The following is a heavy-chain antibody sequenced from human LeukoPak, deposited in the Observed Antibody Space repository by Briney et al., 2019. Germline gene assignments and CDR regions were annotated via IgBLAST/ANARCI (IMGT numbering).Heavy chain of an antibody. CDR3: AKAGSSGYSSSWGGY. J-gene: IGHJ4*02. CDR2: ISGSGGST. D-gene: IGHD6-13*01. Sequence: GGSLRLSCAASGFTFSSYGMSWVRQAPGKGLEWVSAISGSGGSTYYADSVKGRFTISRDNSKNTLYLQMNSLRAEDTAVYYCAKAGSSGYSSSWGGYWGQGTLVTVSS. CDR1: GFTFSSYG. V-gene: IGHV3-23*01.